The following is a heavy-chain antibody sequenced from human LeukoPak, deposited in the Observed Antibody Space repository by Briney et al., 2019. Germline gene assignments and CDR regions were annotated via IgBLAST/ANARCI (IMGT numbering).Heavy chain of an antibody. D-gene: IGHD1-26*01. CDR1: SGSFSGYF. J-gene: IGHJ4*02. CDR2: INRSGST. CDR3: ARGIVGPTYFDY. V-gene: IGHV4-34*01. Sequence: PSETLRLTCVVYSGSFSGYFWSWIRQPPGKGLEWIGEINRSGSTNYNPSLKSRVTISVDTSKNQFSLKLSSVTAADTAVYYCARGIVGPTYFDYWGQGTLVTVAS.